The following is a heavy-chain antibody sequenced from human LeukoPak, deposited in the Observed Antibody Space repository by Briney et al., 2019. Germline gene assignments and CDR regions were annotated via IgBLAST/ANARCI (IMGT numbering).Heavy chain of an antibody. CDR1: GFTFSSYS. Sequence: GGSLRLSCAASGFTFSSYSMSWVRQAPGKGLEWVSSISSRSGYIYYGDSVKGRFTISRDNAKNSLYLQMNTLRAEDTAVYYCASFDSSGWHYFDYWGQGTLVTVSS. CDR3: ASFDSSGWHYFDY. J-gene: IGHJ4*02. D-gene: IGHD6-19*01. CDR2: ISSRSGYI. V-gene: IGHV3-21*01.